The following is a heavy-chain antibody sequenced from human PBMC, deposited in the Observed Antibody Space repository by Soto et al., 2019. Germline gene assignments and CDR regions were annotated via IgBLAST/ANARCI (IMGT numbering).Heavy chain of an antibody. J-gene: IGHJ4*02. Sequence: GASVKVSCQVSGYTLTELSMHWVRQAPGKGLEWMGGFDPEDGETIYAQKFQGRVTMTEDTSTDTAYMELSSLRSEDTAVYYCATDRYDSSGYKPLEYWGQGTLVTVSS. CDR1: GYTLTELS. D-gene: IGHD3-22*01. CDR2: FDPEDGET. V-gene: IGHV1-24*01. CDR3: ATDRYDSSGYKPLEY.